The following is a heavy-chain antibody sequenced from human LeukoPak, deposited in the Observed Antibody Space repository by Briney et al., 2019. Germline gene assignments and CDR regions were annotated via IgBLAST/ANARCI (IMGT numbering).Heavy chain of an antibody. J-gene: IGHJ3*02. CDR2: ISSSSTYI. D-gene: IGHD1-26*01. Sequence: GGSLRLSCAASGFRISDHYMDWVRQAPGKGLEWVSSISSSSTYIYYADSLKGRFTISRDNAKKSLYLQMNSLRVEDTAVYYCARAGFGELLVAAFDIWGQGTMVTVSS. CDR3: ARAGFGELLVAAFDI. V-gene: IGHV3-21*01. CDR1: GFRISDHY.